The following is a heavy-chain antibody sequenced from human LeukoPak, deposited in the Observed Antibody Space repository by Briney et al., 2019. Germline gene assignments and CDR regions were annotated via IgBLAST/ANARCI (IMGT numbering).Heavy chain of an antibody. Sequence: ASVKVSCKASGYTFTSYYMHWVRQAPGQGLEWMGRINPNSGGTNYAQKFQGRVTMTRDTSISTAYMELSRLRSDDTAVYYCARGGSPNYYGSGSSQYNWFDPWGQGTLVTVSS. V-gene: IGHV1-2*06. D-gene: IGHD3-10*01. CDR3: ARGGSPNYYGSGSSQYNWFDP. J-gene: IGHJ5*02. CDR2: INPNSGGT. CDR1: GYTFTSYY.